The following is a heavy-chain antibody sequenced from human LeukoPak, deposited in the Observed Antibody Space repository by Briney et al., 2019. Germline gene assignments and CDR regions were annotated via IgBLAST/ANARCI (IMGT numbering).Heavy chain of an antibody. V-gene: IGHV1-8*01. J-gene: IGHJ4*02. CDR1: GYTFTSYD. Sequence: GASVKVSSKASGYTFTSYDINWVRQATGQGPEWMGWMSPNSGNTGYAQKFQGRVTMTRSTSMSTAYMELSSLRSEDTAVYYCARGPPNWGYDYWGQGTLVTVSS. CDR2: MSPNSGNT. CDR3: ARGPPNWGYDY. D-gene: IGHD7-27*01.